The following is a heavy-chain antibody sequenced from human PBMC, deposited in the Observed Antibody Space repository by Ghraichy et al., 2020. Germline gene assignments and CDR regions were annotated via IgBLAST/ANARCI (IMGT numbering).Heavy chain of an antibody. CDR1: GGSISSGGYY. Sequence: SETLSLTCTVSGGSISSGGYYWSWIRQHPGKGLEWIGYIYYSGSTYYNPSLKSRVTISVDTSKNQFSLKLSSVTAADPAVYYCASAVDTAMGHYWGQGTLVTVSS. V-gene: IGHV4-31*03. J-gene: IGHJ4*02. CDR2: IYYSGST. D-gene: IGHD5-18*01. CDR3: ASAVDTAMGHY.